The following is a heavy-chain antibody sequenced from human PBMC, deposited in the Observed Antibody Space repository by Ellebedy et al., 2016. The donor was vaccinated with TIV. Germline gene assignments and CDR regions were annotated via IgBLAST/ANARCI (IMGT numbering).Heavy chain of an antibody. J-gene: IGHJ2*01. V-gene: IGHV4-31*03. D-gene: IGHD6-13*01. CDR1: GGPINNADNY. CDR2: VYHSGSA. Sequence: SETLSLXXTVSGGPINNADNYWSWIRQHPGKGLEWIGYVYHSGSAYYNPSLKSRVTISVDTSKKQFFLKMNVVTAADTAIYYCARSWGPKSSWYPRRFDLWGRGTLVTVSS. CDR3: ARSWGPKSSWYPRRFDL.